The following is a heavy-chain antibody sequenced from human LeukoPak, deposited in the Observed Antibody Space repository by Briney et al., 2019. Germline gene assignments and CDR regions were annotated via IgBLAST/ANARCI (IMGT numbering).Heavy chain of an antibody. Sequence: GGSLRLSCTASGFPFSDYAMSWVGQAPGKGLEWVSVTTGSGITTYYADSVKGRFTISRDNSKNTLSLQMDSLRGEDTGVYYCAKHSVGATVGWDAFDIWGQGTLVTVSS. CDR1: GFPFSDYA. CDR3: AKHSVGATVGWDAFDI. V-gene: IGHV3-23*01. D-gene: IGHD1-26*01. J-gene: IGHJ3*02. CDR2: TTGSGITT.